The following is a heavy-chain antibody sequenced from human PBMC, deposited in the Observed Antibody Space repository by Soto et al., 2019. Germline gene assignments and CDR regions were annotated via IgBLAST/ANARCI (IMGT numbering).Heavy chain of an antibody. D-gene: IGHD3-16*01. CDR2: IKQGGNEK. J-gene: IGHJ6*02. CDR3: VGALTYEVPYYYYGMDV. Sequence: LRLSFAASGFSFSTYLMSWVRQAPGKGLEWVANIKQGGNEKFYVDSVKGRFTISRDNDKKSLYLQMDSLRVEDTAVYYCVGALTYEVPYYYYGMDVWGQGTTVTVSS. CDR1: GFSFSTYL. V-gene: IGHV3-7*01.